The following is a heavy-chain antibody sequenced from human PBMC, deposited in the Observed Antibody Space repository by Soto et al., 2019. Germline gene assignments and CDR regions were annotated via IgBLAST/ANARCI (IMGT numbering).Heavy chain of an antibody. CDR1: GFTFSNAW. CDR2: IKSKTDGGTT. CDR3: TSDLWFGELDAFDI. Sequence: GGSLRLSCAASGFTFSNAWMSWVRQAPGKGLEWVGRIKSKTDGGTTDYAAPVKGRFTISRDDSKNTLYLQMNSLKTEDTAVYYWTSDLWFGELDAFDIWGQGTMVTVSS. D-gene: IGHD3-10*01. J-gene: IGHJ3*02. V-gene: IGHV3-15*01.